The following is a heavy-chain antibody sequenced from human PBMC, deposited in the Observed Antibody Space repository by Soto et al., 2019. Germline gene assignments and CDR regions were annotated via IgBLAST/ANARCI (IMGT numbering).Heavy chain of an antibody. CDR3: ATDYVWGSYRASPPFDY. D-gene: IGHD3-16*02. CDR2: ISYDGSNK. CDR1: GFTFSSYG. J-gene: IGHJ4*02. Sequence: PVGSLRLSCAASGFTFSSYGMHWVRQAPGKGLEWVAVISYDGSNKYYADSVKGRFTISRDNSKNTLYLQMNSLRAEDTAVYYCATDYVWGSYRASPPFDYWGQGTLVTVSS. V-gene: IGHV3-30*03.